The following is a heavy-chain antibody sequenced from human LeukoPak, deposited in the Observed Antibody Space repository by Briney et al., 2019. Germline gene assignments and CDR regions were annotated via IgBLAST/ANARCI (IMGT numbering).Heavy chain of an antibody. Sequence: SETLSLTCTVSGGSLSSHYWSWIRQPPGEGLEYIGYIYTDGSTSYNPSLKSRVTILVDTSKNQFSLRLSSVTAADTAVYYCARHRDTVFPFDPWGQGTLVTVSS. V-gene: IGHV4-59*08. D-gene: IGHD3-3*01. CDR1: GGSLSSHY. J-gene: IGHJ5*02. CDR2: IYTDGST. CDR3: ARHRDTVFPFDP.